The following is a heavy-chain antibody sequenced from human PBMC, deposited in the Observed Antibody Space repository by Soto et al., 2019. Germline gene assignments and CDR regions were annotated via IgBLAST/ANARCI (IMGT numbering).Heavy chain of an antibody. Sequence: SETLSLTCNVSGAYVTTYYWSWIRQSPGKGLEWIGYISNSGNTNYNPSLKSRVTISLDTSTNHFPLKMRSGTAAEPAVYYCARRGSTWSSWSDPCAQGTLVTVAS. CDR3: ARRGSTWSSWSDP. D-gene: IGHD6-13*01. CDR2: ISNSGNT. V-gene: IGHV4-59*02. CDR1: GAYVTTYY. J-gene: IGHJ5*02.